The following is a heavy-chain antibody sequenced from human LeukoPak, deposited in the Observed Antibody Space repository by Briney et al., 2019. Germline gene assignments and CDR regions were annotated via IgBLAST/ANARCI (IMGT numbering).Heavy chain of an antibody. V-gene: IGHV4-4*02. D-gene: IGHD2-2*01. CDR2: IYHSGST. J-gene: IGHJ4*02. Sequence: TSGTLSLTCAVSGGSISSSNWWSWIRQPPGKGLEWIGEIYHSGSTTYSPSLKSRVTISVDKSKNQFSLRLTSVTAADTAVYYCARSPTKRVPEDYWGQGTLVTVSS. CDR1: GGSISSSNW. CDR3: ARSPTKRVPEDY.